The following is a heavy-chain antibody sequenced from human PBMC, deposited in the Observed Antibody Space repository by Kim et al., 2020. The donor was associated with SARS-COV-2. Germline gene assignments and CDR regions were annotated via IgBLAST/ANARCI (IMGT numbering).Heavy chain of an antibody. CDR1: GGSFSGYY. CDR3: ARGESSGWFYYYGMDV. D-gene: IGHD6-19*01. Sequence: SETLSLTCAVYGGSFSGYYWSWIRQPPGKGLEWIGEINHSGSTNYNPSLKSRVTISVDMSKNQFSLKLSSVTAADTAVYYCARGESSGWFYYYGMDVWGQGTTVTVSS. V-gene: IGHV4-34*01. J-gene: IGHJ6*02. CDR2: INHSGST.